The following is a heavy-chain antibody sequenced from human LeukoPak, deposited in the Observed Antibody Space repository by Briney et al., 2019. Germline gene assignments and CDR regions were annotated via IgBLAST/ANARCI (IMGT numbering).Heavy chain of an antibody. CDR2: IKRKTDGGTT. Sequence: PGGSLRLSCAASGFTLSNAWMSWVRQAPGKGLEWVGRIKRKTDGGTTDYAAPVKGRFTISRDDSKNTLYLQMDSLKTEDTAVYYCTTNQSTYWGQGTLVTVSS. CDR1: GFTLSNAW. J-gene: IGHJ4*02. V-gene: IGHV3-15*01. D-gene: IGHD1-1*01. CDR3: TTNQSTY.